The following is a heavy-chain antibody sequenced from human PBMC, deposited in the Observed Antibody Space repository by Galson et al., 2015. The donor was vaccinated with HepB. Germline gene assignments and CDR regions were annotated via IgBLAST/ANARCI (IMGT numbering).Heavy chain of an antibody. CDR3: ARDHCYDFWSGRQLDP. V-gene: IGHV1-46*01. J-gene: IGHJ5*02. CDR2: INPSGGST. CDR1: GYTFTSYY. D-gene: IGHD3-3*01. Sequence: SVKVSCKASGYTFTSYYMHWVRQAPGQGLEWMGIINPSGGSTSYAQKFQGRVTMTRDTSTSTVYMELSSLRSEDTAVYYCARDHCYDFWSGRQLDPWGQGTLVTVSS.